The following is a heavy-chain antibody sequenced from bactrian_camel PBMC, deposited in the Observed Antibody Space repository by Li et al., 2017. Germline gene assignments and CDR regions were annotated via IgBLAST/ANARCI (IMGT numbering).Heavy chain of an antibody. CDR2: INWLSHT. D-gene: IGHD2*01. Sequence: VQLVESGGGSVQASASLTLSCAASGLVYPFWSMAWFRQAPGKEREVVASINWLSHTVYADSAKGRFTISRDNGKSTVDLEMHNLKPEDTAMYFCAAKRTQSGSDWRDPDAYNHWGQGTQVTVS. CDR3: AAKRTQSGSDWRDPDAYNH. V-gene: IGHV3S60*01. J-gene: IGHJ4*01. CDR1: GLVYPFWS.